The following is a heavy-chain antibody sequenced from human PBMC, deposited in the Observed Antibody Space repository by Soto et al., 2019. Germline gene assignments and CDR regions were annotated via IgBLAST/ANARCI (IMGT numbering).Heavy chain of an antibody. CDR2: IYYSGST. CDR3: ARGPAAANWFDP. J-gene: IGHJ5*02. V-gene: IGHV4-59*08. D-gene: IGHD2-2*01. Sequence: QVQLQESGPGLVKPSETLSLTCTVSGGSISSYYWSWIRQPPGKGLEWIGYIYYSGSTNYNPSLNSRVTISVDTSKNQFSLKLSSVTAADTAVYYCARGPAAANWFDPWGQGTLVTVSS. CDR1: GGSISSYY.